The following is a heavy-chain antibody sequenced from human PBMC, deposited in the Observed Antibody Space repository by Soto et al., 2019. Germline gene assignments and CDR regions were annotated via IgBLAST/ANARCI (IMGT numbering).Heavy chain of an antibody. Sequence: QVQLVQSGAEVKKPGASVTVSCKASGNSFTRNVIYWVRQAPGQGLEWMGWINAGNGNTKYSQNFQGKLIITRDTSANTAYMELSSLTSEDTAVYYCARTGNMDVWGQGTTVTVSS. CDR2: INAGNGNT. V-gene: IGHV1-3*01. J-gene: IGHJ6*02. CDR1: GNSFTRNV. CDR3: ARTGNMDV.